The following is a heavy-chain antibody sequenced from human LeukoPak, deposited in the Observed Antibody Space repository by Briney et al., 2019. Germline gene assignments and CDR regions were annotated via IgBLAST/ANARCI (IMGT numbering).Heavy chain of an antibody. J-gene: IGHJ4*02. V-gene: IGHV1-46*01. Sequence: ASVKVSCKASGYILTSYYMHWVRQAPGQGLEWMGLINPSGGRTNYAQKFQGRLTMTRDMSTSTVYMELSSLRSEDTAVYYCARGRTTEVYNYWGQGTLVTVSS. CDR2: INPSGGRT. D-gene: IGHD4-23*01. CDR1: GYILTSYY. CDR3: ARGRTTEVYNY.